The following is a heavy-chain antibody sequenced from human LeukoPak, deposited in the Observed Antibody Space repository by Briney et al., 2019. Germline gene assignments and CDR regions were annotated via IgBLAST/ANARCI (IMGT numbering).Heavy chain of an antibody. Sequence: GGSLRLSCTASGFTSGFTFGDYAMSWVRQAPGKGLEWVGFIRTKAYGGTTECAASVKGRFTISRDGSKSIAYLQMNSLKTEDTAVYYCTRTYYDSSGYLFDYWGQGTLVTVSS. CDR2: IRTKAYGGTT. CDR1: GFTSGFTFGDYA. V-gene: IGHV3-49*04. CDR3: TRTYYDSSGYLFDY. D-gene: IGHD3-22*01. J-gene: IGHJ4*02.